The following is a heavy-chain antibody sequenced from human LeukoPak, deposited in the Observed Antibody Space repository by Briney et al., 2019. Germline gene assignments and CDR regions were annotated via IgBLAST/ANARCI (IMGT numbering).Heavy chain of an antibody. CDR2: IKQDGTEK. CDR1: GFIFRNYA. V-gene: IGHV3-7*01. CDR3: AKGWSFDI. D-gene: IGHD2-15*01. J-gene: IGHJ3*02. Sequence: GGSLRLSCAASGFIFRNYAMSWVRQAPGKGLEWVANIKQDGTEKYYVDSVKGRFTISRDNAKNSLYVQMDSLRAEDTAVYYCAKGWSFDIRGQGTMVTVTS.